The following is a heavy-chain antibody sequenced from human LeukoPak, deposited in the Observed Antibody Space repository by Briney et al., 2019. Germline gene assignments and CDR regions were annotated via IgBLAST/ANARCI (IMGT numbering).Heavy chain of an antibody. CDR2: ISYDGSNK. CDR3: AKDRRAGDDAFDI. V-gene: IGHV3-30*18. CDR1: GFTFSSYG. J-gene: IGHJ3*02. Sequence: PGGSLRLSCAASGFTFSSYGMHWVRQAPGKGLEWAALISYDGSNKYYADSVKGRFTISRDNSKNTLYLQMNSLRAEDTAVYCCAKDRRAGDDAFDIWGQGTMVTVSS. D-gene: IGHD6-19*01.